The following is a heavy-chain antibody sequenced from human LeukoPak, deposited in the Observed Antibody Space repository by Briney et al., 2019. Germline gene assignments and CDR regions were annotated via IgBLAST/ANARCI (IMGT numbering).Heavy chain of an antibody. J-gene: IGHJ4*02. V-gene: IGHV1-18*01. CDR3: ASGYCSAGTCYGLLDF. Sequence: ASVNVSCKASGCTFTTYGISWVRQAPGQGLEWMGWISAYNGNTDYAQKLQGRVTMTSDTSTKTAYMELRSLRSNDTAVYYCASGYCSAGTCYGLLDFWGRGTLVIVSS. D-gene: IGHD2-15*01. CDR2: ISAYNGNT. CDR1: GCTFTTYG.